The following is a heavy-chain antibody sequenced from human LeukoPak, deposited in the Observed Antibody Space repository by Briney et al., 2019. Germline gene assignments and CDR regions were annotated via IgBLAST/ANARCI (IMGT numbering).Heavy chain of an antibody. D-gene: IGHD3-22*01. CDR2: LWYDGSNK. J-gene: IGHJ4*02. CDR3: AKDRGNYYDSSGYSF. CDR1: GFTFNSYA. Sequence: GGSLRLSCAASGFTFNSYAMHWVRQAPGKGLEWVAFLWYDGSNKYYADSVKGRFTISRDNSKNTPYLQMNSLRAEDTAVYYCAKDRGNYYDSSGYSFWGQGTLVTVSS. V-gene: IGHV3-30*02.